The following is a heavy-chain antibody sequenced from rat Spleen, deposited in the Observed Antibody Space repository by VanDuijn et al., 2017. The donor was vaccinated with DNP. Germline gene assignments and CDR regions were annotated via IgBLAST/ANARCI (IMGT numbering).Heavy chain of an antibody. CDR2: ISYEGSGT. V-gene: IGHV5-22*01. J-gene: IGHJ4*01. D-gene: IGHD4-1*01. CDR3: ARFSTGPMDA. Sequence: EVQLVESGGGLVQPGRSLKLSCAASGSTFSDYAMAWVRQAPKKGLEWVASISYEGSGTYYGDSVKGRFTISRDNAKSTLYLQMNSLRSEDTATYYCARFSTGPMDAWGQGTSVTVSS. CDR1: GSTFSDYA.